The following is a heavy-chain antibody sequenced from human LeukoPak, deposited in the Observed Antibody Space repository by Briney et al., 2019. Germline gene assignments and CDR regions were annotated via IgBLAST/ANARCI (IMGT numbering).Heavy chain of an antibody. CDR2: IKSKTDGGTT. J-gene: IGHJ4*02. D-gene: IGHD6-19*01. CDR1: GFTFSNAW. Sequence: GGSLRLSCAASGFTFSNAWMSWVRQALGKGLEWVGRIKSKTDGGTTDYAAPVKGRLTISRDDSKNTLYLQMNSLKTEDTAVYYCTTDIEAVAGFDYWGQGTLVTVSS. V-gene: IGHV3-15*01. CDR3: TTDIEAVAGFDY.